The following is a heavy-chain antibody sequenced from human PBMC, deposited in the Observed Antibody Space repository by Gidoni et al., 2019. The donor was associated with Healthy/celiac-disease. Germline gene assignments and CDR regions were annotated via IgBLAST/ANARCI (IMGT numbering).Heavy chain of an antibody. CDR2: LYYSGST. J-gene: IGHJ4*02. V-gene: IGHV4-39*01. Sequence: QLQLQESGPGLVTPSETLSLTCTVSGGSSSSSSYYWGWIRQPPGKGLEWIGSLYYSGSTYYNPSLKSRVTISVDTSKNQFSLKLSSVTAADTAVYYCARHVSCGSCHIDYWGQGTLVTVSS. CDR3: ARHVSCGSCHIDY. CDR1: GGSSSSSSYY. D-gene: IGHD2-15*01.